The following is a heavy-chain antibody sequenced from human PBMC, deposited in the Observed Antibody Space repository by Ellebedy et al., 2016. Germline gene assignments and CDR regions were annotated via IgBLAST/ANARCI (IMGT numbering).Heavy chain of an antibody. CDR3: ARDEFGELFYYYYGMDV. V-gene: IGHV1-18*01. Sequence: ASVKVSXXASGYTFTSYGISWVRQAPGQGLEWMGWISAYNGNTNYAQKLQGRVTMTTDTSTSTAYMELRSLRSDDTAVYYCARDEFGELFYYYYGMDVWGQGTTVTVSS. D-gene: IGHD3-10*01. CDR1: GYTFTSYG. J-gene: IGHJ6*02. CDR2: ISAYNGNT.